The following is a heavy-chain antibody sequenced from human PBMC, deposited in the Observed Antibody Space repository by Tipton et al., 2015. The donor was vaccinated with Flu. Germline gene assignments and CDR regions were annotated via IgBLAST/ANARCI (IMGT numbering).Heavy chain of an antibody. V-gene: IGHV4-39*01. D-gene: IGHD3-10*02. CDR1: SGSIRSTNYF. J-gene: IGHJ4*02. CDR3: ARLSYYDVDLKNFYFDH. CDR2: IYPTGTT. Sequence: TPSPTCTVSSGSIRSTNYFCAWIRQPPGKRLELIGSIYPTGTTYYNPSLKSRVTISVDTSKSQFSLMLRSVTAADTAVYYCARLSYYDVDLKNFYFDHWGQGALVTVSS.